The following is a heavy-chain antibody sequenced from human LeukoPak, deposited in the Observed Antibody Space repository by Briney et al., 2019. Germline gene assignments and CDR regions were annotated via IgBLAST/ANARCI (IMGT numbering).Heavy chain of an antibody. CDR2: ISGSGGST. CDR3: AKDLLSVRFLEWLPIDSDFDY. Sequence: GGSLRLSCAASGFTFSSYAMSWVRQAPGKGLEWVSAISGSGGSTYYADSVKGRFTISRDNSKNTLYLQMNSLRAEDTAVYYCAKDLLSVRFLEWLPIDSDFDYWGQGTLVTVSS. J-gene: IGHJ4*02. CDR1: GFTFSSYA. D-gene: IGHD3-3*01. V-gene: IGHV3-23*01.